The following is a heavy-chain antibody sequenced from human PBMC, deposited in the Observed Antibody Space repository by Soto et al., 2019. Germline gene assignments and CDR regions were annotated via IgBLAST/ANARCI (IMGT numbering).Heavy chain of an antibody. CDR2: ISSSSSYI. CDR3: ASLSLRYTTGNDY. J-gene: IGHJ4*02. D-gene: IGHD3-9*01. CDR1: GFTFSSYS. Sequence: GGSLRLSCAASGFTFSSYSMNWVRQAPGKGLEWVSSISSSSSYIYYADSVKGRFTISRDNAKNSLYLQMNSLRAEDTAVYYCASLSLRYTTGNDYWGQGTLVTVSS. V-gene: IGHV3-21*01.